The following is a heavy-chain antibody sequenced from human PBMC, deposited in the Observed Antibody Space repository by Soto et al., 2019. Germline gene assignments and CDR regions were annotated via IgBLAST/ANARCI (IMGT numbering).Heavy chain of an antibody. CDR3: ARDVGYCSSSTCLIDH. CDR2: ISTFNGET. V-gene: IGHV1-18*01. Sequence: VQLVQSGAEVKKPGASVKVSCKAPGYTFNTYGISWVRQAPGQGLEWMGWISTFNGETRYAQKFQARVTVTTDTSTTTGYMELRSLRSDDTAVYYCARDVGYCSSSTCLIDHWGQGTLVTVSS. D-gene: IGHD2-2*01. J-gene: IGHJ4*02. CDR1: GYTFNTYG.